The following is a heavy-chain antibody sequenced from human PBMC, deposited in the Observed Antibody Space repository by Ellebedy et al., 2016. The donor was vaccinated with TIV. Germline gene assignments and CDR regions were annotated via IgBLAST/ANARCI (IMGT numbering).Heavy chain of an antibody. CDR2: IKQDGSEK. CDR1: GFTFRNYA. D-gene: IGHD3-10*01. J-gene: IGHJ4*02. Sequence: PGGSLRLSCAASGFTFRNYAINRVRQAPGKGLEWVANIKQDGSEKYYVDSVKGRFTISRDNAKNSLYLQMNSLRAEDTAVYYCAIRGRYWGQGTLVTVSS. CDR3: AIRGRY. V-gene: IGHV3-7*03.